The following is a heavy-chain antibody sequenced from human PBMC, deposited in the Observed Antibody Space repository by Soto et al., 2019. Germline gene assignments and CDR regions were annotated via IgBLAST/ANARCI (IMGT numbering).Heavy chain of an antibody. D-gene: IGHD1-26*01. CDR1: GFTFSGSA. CDR2: IRSKANSYAT. V-gene: IGHV3-73*01. Sequence: GGSLRLSCAASGFTFSGSAMHWVRQASGKGLEWVGRIRSKANSYATAYAASVKGRFTISRDDSKNTAYLQMNSLKTEDTAVYYCTRHLQNSGSQTQDIWGQGTLVTVSS. J-gene: IGHJ4*02. CDR3: TRHLQNSGSQTQDI.